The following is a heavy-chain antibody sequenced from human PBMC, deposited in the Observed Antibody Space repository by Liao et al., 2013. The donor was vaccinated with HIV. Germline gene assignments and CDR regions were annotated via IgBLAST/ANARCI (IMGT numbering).Heavy chain of an antibody. CDR2: IYYSGST. CDR3: ARSYSSSWYSDY. J-gene: IGHJ4*02. Sequence: QVQLQESGPGLVKPSETLSLTCTVSGGSISSYYWSWIRQPPGKGLEWIGYIYYSGSTNYNPSLKSRVTISVDTSKNQFSLKLSSVTAADTAVYYCARSYSSSWYSDYWGQGTLVTVSS. CDR1: GGSISSYY. D-gene: IGHD6-13*01. V-gene: IGHV4-59*01.